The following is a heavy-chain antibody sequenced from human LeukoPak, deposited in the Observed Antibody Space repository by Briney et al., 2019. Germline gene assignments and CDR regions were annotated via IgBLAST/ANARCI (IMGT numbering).Heavy chain of an antibody. CDR2: MYYSGST. V-gene: IGHV4-34*01. CDR1: GGSFGGYN. Sequence: SETLSLTCAVYGGSFGGYNWGWIRRPPGKGLEWIGSMYYSGSTYYNPSLKSRVTISVDTSKNQFSLKLSSVTAADTAVYYCARANSGSYPKFDYWGQGTLVTVSS. CDR3: ARANSGSYPKFDY. J-gene: IGHJ4*02. D-gene: IGHD1-26*01.